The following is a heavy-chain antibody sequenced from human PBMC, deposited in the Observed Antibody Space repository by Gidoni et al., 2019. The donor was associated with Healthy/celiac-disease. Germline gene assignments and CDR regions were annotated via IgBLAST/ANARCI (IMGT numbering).Heavy chain of an antibody. CDR3: AKTQWLVRGGFDY. Sequence: QLQLQESRPGLVTSSETLPLPCTVSGGSTCSSSYYWGWIRQPPGKGLEWLGGIYYSGSTYYNPSLKSRVTISVDTSKNQFSLKLSSVTAADTAVYYCAKTQWLVRGGFDYWGQGNLVTVSS. V-gene: IGHV4-39*01. J-gene: IGHJ4*02. CDR2: IYYSGST. D-gene: IGHD6-19*01. CDR1: GGSTCSSSYY.